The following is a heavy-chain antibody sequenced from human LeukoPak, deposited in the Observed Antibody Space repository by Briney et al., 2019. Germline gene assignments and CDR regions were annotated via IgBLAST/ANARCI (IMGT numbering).Heavy chain of an antibody. Sequence: ASVKVSCKASGYTFTSYYIHWVRQAPGQGLEWMGIINPSGGSRSYAQQFQGRVTMTRDTSTSTVYMELSSLRSEDTAVYYCARRIAVAGKTAFDYWGQGTLVTVS. D-gene: IGHD6-19*01. CDR2: INPSGGSR. CDR1: GYTFTSYY. J-gene: IGHJ4*02. CDR3: ARRIAVAGKTAFDY. V-gene: IGHV1-46*01.